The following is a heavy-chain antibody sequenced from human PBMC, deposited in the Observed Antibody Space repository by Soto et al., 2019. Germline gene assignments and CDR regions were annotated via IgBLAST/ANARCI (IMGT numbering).Heavy chain of an antibody. D-gene: IGHD4-17*01. CDR2: IYYSGST. V-gene: IGHV4-30-4*01. Sequence: PSETLSLTCTVSGGSISSGDYYWSWIRQPPGKGLEWIGYIYYSGSTYYNPSLKSRVTISVDTSKNQFSLKLSSVTAADTAVYYCARVKVGNYGAKLALDYGVQGTLVTFSS. CDR1: GGSISSGDYY. CDR3: ARVKVGNYGAKLALDY. J-gene: IGHJ4*02.